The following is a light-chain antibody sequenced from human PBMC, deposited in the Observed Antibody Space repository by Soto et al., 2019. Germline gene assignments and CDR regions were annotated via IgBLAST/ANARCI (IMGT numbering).Light chain of an antibody. CDR1: QSVSSSY. V-gene: IGKV3-20*01. CDR3: QQCGSAPLT. Sequence: EIVMTQSPATLSVSPGERATLSCRASQSVSSSYLAWYQQKPGQAPRLLIYGASSRATGVPDRFSGSGSETEFTLTISRLEPEDFAVYYCQQCGSAPLTFGQGTKVDIK. J-gene: IGKJ1*01. CDR2: GAS.